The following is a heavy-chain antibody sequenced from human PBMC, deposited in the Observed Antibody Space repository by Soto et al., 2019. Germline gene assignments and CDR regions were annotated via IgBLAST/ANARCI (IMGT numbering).Heavy chain of an antibody. V-gene: IGHV4-61*01. D-gene: IGHD2-15*01. CDR3: ARVMSGGDFDY. Sequence: PSETLSLTCTVSGGSVSSGSYYWSWIRQPPGKGLEWIGYIYYSGSTNYNPSLKSRVTISVDTSKNQFSLKLSSVTAADTAVYYCARVMSGGDFDYWGQGTLVTVSS. CDR1: GGSVSSGSYY. CDR2: IYYSGST. J-gene: IGHJ4*02.